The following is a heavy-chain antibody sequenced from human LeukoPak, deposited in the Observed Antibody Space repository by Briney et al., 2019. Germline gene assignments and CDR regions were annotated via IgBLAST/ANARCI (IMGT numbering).Heavy chain of an antibody. Sequence: SETLSLTCTVSGDSISSSSYYWGWLRQPPGKGLEWIGSIYYSGSINYNPSLTCRVTISVDTSKNQFSLKLSSVTAADTAVYYCARDLMGIAYRGAFYYWGQGTLVTVSS. V-gene: IGHV4-39*07. D-gene: IGHD6-13*01. J-gene: IGHJ4*02. CDR2: IYYSGSI. CDR1: GDSISSSSYY. CDR3: ARDLMGIAYRGAFYY.